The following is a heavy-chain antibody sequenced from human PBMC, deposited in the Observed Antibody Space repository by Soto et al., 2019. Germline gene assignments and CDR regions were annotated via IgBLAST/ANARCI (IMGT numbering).Heavy chain of an antibody. CDR2: IWYDGSNK. V-gene: IGHV3-33*01. D-gene: IGHD6-13*01. CDR3: ARDRGELQLARKGDDWFDP. Sequence: GGSLRLSCAASGFTFSSYGMHWVRQAPGKGLEWVAVIWYDGSNKYYADSVKGRFTISRDNSKNTLYLQMNSLRAEDAAVYYCARDRGELQLARKGDDWFDPWGQGTLVTVS. J-gene: IGHJ5*02. CDR1: GFTFSSYG.